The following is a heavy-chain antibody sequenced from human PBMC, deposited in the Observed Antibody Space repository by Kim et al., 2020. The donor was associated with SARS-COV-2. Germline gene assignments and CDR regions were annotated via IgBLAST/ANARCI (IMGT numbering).Heavy chain of an antibody. D-gene: IGHD3-10*01. Sequence: GGSLRLSCAASGFTFSSYSMNWVRQAPGKGLEWVSSISSSSSYIYYADSVKGRFTISRDNAKNSLYLQMNSLRAEDTAVYYCARGGGSGSYWSYFDYWGQGTLVTVSS. CDR1: GFTFSSYS. CDR2: ISSSSSYI. CDR3: ARGGGSGSYWSYFDY. V-gene: IGHV3-21*01. J-gene: IGHJ4*02.